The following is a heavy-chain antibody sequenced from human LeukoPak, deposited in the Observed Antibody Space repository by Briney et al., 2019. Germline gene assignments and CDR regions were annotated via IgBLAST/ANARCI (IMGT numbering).Heavy chain of an antibody. V-gene: IGHV3-30*02. Sequence: QTGGSLRLSCAASGFTFSSYGMHWVRQAPGKGLEWVAFIRYDGSNKYYADSVKGRFTISRDNSKNTLYLQMNSLRAEDTAVYYCAKDLGYGERGVDEPDYWGQGTLVTVSS. D-gene: IGHD3-10*01. CDR2: IRYDGSNK. CDR1: GFTFSSYG. CDR3: AKDLGYGERGVDEPDY. J-gene: IGHJ4*02.